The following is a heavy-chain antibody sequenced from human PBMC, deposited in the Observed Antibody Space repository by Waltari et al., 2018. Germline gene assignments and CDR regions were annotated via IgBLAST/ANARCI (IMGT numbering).Heavy chain of an antibody. V-gene: IGHV3-7*01. Sequence: EVQLVESGGGLVQPGGSLRLSCVGSGFTFSTSWLRWLRQAPGKGLEWVANIKPDGNEKHYVDSVQGRFTISRDNAKNSLYLQVNSLRVEDTAVYYCARDGSGYSILWGQGTLVTVSS. CDR3: ARDGSGYSIL. J-gene: IGHJ4*02. CDR2: IKPDGNEK. CDR1: GFTFSTSW. D-gene: IGHD5-18*01.